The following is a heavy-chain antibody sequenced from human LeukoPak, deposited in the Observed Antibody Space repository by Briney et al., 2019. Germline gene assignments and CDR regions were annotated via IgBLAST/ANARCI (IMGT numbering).Heavy chain of an antibody. V-gene: IGHV4-34*01. Sequence: SETLSLTCAVYGGSFSGYYWSWIRQPPGKGLEWIGEINHSGSTNYNPSLKSRVTISVDTSKNQFSLKLSSVTAADTAVYYCARRYYDSSGYRYWGQGTLVTVSS. J-gene: IGHJ4*02. CDR3: ARRYYDSSGYRY. CDR2: INHSGST. CDR1: GGSFSGYY. D-gene: IGHD3-22*01.